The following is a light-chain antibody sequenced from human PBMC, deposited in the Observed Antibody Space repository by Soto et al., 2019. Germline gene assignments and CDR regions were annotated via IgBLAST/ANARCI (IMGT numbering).Light chain of an antibody. V-gene: IGLV2-14*01. J-gene: IGLJ1*01. CDR2: GVS. Sequence: QSALTQPASVSGSPGQSITISCTGTSSDVGGYNYVSWYQQHPGKAPKLMIYGVSNRPSGVSNRFSGSKSDNTASLTVSGLQAEDEADYYCSSYSASNTLAYVFGTGTKLTVL. CDR3: SSYSASNTLAYV. CDR1: SSDVGGYNY.